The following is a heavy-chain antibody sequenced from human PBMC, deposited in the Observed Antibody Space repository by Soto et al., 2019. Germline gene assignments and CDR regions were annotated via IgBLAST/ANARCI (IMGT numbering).Heavy chain of an antibody. CDR3: AREGGIVVVVAAPGGYFDY. CDR1: GFTFSSYA. Sequence: QVQLVESGGGVVQPGRSLRLSCAASGFTFSSYAMHWVRQAPGKGLEWVAVISYDGSNKYYADSVKGRFTISRDNSKNTLYLQMNSLRAEYTAVYYCAREGGIVVVVAAPGGYFDYWGQGTLVTVSS. V-gene: IGHV3-30-3*01. J-gene: IGHJ4*02. D-gene: IGHD2-15*01. CDR2: ISYDGSNK.